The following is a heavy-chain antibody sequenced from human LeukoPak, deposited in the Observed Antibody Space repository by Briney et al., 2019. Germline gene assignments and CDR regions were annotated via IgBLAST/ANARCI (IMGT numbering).Heavy chain of an antibody. Sequence: PGRSLRLSCAASGFTFSSYGMHWVRQAPGKGLEWVAVISYDGSNKYYADSVKGRFTISRDNSKNTLYLQMNSLRAEDTAVYYCARDGGTGTSFGMDVWGQGTTVTVSS. J-gene: IGHJ6*02. CDR3: ARDGGTGTSFGMDV. CDR1: GFTFSSYG. CDR2: ISYDGSNK. D-gene: IGHD1-7*01. V-gene: IGHV3-30*03.